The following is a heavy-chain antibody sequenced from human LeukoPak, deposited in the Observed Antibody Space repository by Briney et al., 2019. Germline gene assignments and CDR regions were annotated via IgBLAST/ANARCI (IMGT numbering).Heavy chain of an antibody. CDR3: ARVYSLMDRAEYYFDS. V-gene: IGHV3-53*01. CDR2: IYSGGGT. D-gene: IGHD2-21*01. J-gene: IGHJ4*02. Sequence: PGGSLRLSCAASGFTVSNNYMSWVRQAPGKGLEWVSVIYSGGGTSSADSVKGRFTTSRDNSKNTLYLQMNSLRAEDTAVYYCARVYSLMDRAEYYFDSWGQGTLVTVSS. CDR1: GFTVSNNY.